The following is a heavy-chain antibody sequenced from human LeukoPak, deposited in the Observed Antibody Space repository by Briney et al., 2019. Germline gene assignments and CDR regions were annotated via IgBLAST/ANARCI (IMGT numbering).Heavy chain of an antibody. V-gene: IGHV1-2*02. J-gene: IGHJ4*02. Sequence: GASVKVSCKASGYTFTGYDMHWVRQPPGQGLEWMGWINHNSGGTNYAQKFQGRVPMTRDTSISTAYMELSRLRSDDTAVYYCARDNAAWGVFYWGQGTLVTVSS. D-gene: IGHD3-16*01. CDR3: ARDNAAWGVFY. CDR2: INHNSGGT. CDR1: GYTFTGYD.